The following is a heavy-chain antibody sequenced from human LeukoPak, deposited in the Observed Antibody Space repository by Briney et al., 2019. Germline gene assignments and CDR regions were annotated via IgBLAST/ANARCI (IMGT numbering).Heavy chain of an antibody. D-gene: IGHD3-3*01. CDR1: GYTFTSYD. CDR3: ARDRGARIGYFYYYFYIDV. V-gene: IGHV1-69*13. CDR2: IIPIFGTA. J-gene: IGHJ6*03. Sequence: ASVKVSCKASGYTFTSYDINWVRQATGQGLEWMGGIIPIFGTANYAQKFQGRVTVTADESTSTAYMELSSLRSEDTAVYYCARDRGARIGYFYYYFYIDVWGKGTTVTVSS.